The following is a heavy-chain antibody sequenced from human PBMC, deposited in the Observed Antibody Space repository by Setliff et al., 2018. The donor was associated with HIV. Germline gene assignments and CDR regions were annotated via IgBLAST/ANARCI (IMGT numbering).Heavy chain of an antibody. V-gene: IGHV5-51*01. Sequence: GESLKISCQASGYSFTNFWIARVRQMPGKGLEWMGIIYPGDSDTRYSPSFQGQVTISVDKSISTAYLQWSSLKASDTAIYYCARRASVTNSEDYWGQGTLVTVSS. CDR2: IYPGDSDT. CDR1: GYSFTNFW. J-gene: IGHJ4*02. D-gene: IGHD1-1*01. CDR3: ARRASVTNSEDY.